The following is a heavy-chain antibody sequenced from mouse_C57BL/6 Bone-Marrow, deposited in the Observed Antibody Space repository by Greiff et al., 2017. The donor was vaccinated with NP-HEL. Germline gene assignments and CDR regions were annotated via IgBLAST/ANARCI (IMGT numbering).Heavy chain of an antibody. D-gene: IGHD2-3*01. V-gene: IGHV1-55*01. CDR3: ARRTIYDGYYDYAMDY. Sequence: QVQLQQPGAELVKPGASVKMSCKASGYTFPGNWLTWVKQRPGQGLEWIGVIYPGSGSTNYNEKFKGKATLTVDTSSSTAYMQLSSLTSEDSAVYYCARRTIYDGYYDYAMDYWGQGTSVTVSS. J-gene: IGHJ4*01. CDR1: GYTFPGNW. CDR2: IYPGSGST.